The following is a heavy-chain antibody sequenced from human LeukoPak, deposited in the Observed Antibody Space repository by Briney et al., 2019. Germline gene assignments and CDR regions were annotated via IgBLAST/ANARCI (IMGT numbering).Heavy chain of an antibody. CDR2: INPNSGGT. CDR3: AREDPDSSGPRIDY. D-gene: IGHD3-22*01. J-gene: IGHJ4*02. V-gene: IGHV1-2*02. Sequence: ASVKVSCKTSGYTFTDYYIHWVRQAPGQGPEWMGWINPNSGGTNYAQNLQGRVTMTRDTSISTAYMELSRLRSDDTAVYYCAREDPDSSGPRIDYWGQGTLVTVSS. CDR1: GYTFTDYY.